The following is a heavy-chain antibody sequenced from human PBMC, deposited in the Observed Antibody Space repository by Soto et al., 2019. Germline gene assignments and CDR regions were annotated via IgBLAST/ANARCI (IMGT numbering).Heavy chain of an antibody. D-gene: IGHD6-13*01. V-gene: IGHV1-69*01. CDR1: EGTFNSYA. J-gene: IGHJ4*02. CDR2: IIPYYNTL. Sequence: QAQVVQSGAEVRKPGSSVKLSCKASEGTFNSYAIAWVRQAPGQGLEWMGGIIPYYNTLNYAQKFQDRVTITAADSTNTVYMELSSLRADDTAVYCCARGASRWYPYIFDSWAQGTLVTVSS. CDR3: ARGASRWYPYIFDS.